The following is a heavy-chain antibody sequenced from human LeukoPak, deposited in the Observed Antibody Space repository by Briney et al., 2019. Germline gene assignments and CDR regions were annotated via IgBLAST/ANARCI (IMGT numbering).Heavy chain of an antibody. Sequence: SETLSLTCTVSGGSISSGDYYWSWIRQPPGKGLEWIGSIYYSGSAYYNPSLKSRVTISVDTSKNQFSLKLSSVTAADTAVYYCARQGITMVRGVPSYWFDPWGQGTLVTVSS. CDR2: IYYSGSA. CDR1: GGSISSGDYY. CDR3: ARQGITMVRGVPSYWFDP. V-gene: IGHV4-39*01. J-gene: IGHJ5*02. D-gene: IGHD3-10*01.